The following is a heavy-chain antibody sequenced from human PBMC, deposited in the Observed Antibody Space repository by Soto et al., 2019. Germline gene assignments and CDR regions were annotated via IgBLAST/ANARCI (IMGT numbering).Heavy chain of an antibody. CDR3: ARDGLLIAQTTVTTANDAFDI. V-gene: IGHV1-18*01. Sequence: KPPSASVKVSCKASGYTFTSYGISWVRQAPGQGLEWMGWISAYNGNTNYAQKLQGRVTMTTDTSTSTAYMELRSLRSDDTAVYYCARDGLLIAQTTVTTANDAFDIWGQGTMVTVSS. J-gene: IGHJ3*02. CDR2: ISAYNGNT. CDR1: GYTFTSYG. D-gene: IGHD4-17*01.